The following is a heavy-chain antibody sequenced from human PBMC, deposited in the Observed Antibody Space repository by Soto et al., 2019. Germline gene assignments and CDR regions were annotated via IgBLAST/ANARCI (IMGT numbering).Heavy chain of an antibody. CDR3: ARPSLFIAAAGIGWFDP. Sequence: SVKVSCKASGGTFSSYAISWVRQAPGQGLEWMGGIIPIFGTANYAQKFQGRVTITADESTSTAYMELSSLRSEDTAVYYCARPSLFIAAAGIGWFDPWGQGTLVTVSP. CDR1: GGTFSSYA. J-gene: IGHJ5*02. V-gene: IGHV1-69*13. CDR2: IIPIFGTA. D-gene: IGHD6-13*01.